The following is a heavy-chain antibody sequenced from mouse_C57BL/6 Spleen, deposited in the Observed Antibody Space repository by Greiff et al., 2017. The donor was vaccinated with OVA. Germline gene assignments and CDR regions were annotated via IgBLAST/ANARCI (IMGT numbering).Heavy chain of an antibody. D-gene: IGHD4-1*01. J-gene: IGHJ3*01. Sequence: EVKLVESGGGLVKPGGSLKLSCAASGFTFSDYGMHWVRQAPEKGLEWVAYISSGSSTIYYADTVKGRFTISRDNAKNTLFLQMTSLRSEDTAMYYCARRLGEAWFAYWGQGTLVTVSA. CDR2: ISSGSSTI. V-gene: IGHV5-17*01. CDR3: ARRLGEAWFAY. CDR1: GFTFSDYG.